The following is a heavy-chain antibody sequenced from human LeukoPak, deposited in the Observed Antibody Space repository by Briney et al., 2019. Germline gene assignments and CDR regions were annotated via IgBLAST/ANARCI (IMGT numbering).Heavy chain of an antibody. CDR3: ARENSGSYREFDY. CDR2: IYTSGGT. D-gene: IGHD1-26*01. CDR1: GGSISSYY. Sequence: SETLSLTCTVSGGSISSYYWSWIRQPAGKGLEWIGRIYTSGGTNHNASLKSRVSMSVDTSKNQFSLKLSSVTAADTAVFYCARENSGSYREFDYWGQGTLVTVSS. J-gene: IGHJ4*02. V-gene: IGHV4-4*07.